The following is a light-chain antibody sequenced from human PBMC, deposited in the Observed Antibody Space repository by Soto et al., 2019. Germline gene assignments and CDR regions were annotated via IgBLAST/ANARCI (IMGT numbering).Light chain of an antibody. CDR2: RNN. CDR3: AVWDDNLSGV. CDR1: SSNIGSNY. J-gene: IGLJ3*02. Sequence: QSVLTQPPSASGTPGQRVTISCSGSSSNIGSNYVYWYQQLPGTAPKLLNYRNNQRPSGVPDRFSGSKSGTSASLAISGLRSEDEADYYCAVWDDNLSGVFGGGTKVTVL. V-gene: IGLV1-47*01.